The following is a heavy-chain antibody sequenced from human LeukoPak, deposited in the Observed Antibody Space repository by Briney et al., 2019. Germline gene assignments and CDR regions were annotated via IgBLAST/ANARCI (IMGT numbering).Heavy chain of an antibody. CDR1: RFTFSNYV. Sequence: GGSLRLSCAASRFTFSNYVMSWVRQAPGKGLEWVSAISGSGSLTFYADSVKGRFTISRDNSKNTVYLQMNSLRAEDTAVYYCARGPSGYHNTGGQGTLVTVSS. J-gene: IGHJ4*02. D-gene: IGHD5-12*01. V-gene: IGHV3-23*01. CDR2: ISGSGSLT. CDR3: ARGPSGYHNT.